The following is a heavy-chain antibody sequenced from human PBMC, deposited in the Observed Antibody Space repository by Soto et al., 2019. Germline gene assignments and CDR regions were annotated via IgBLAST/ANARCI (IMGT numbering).Heavy chain of an antibody. CDR2: IKQDGSEK. V-gene: IGHV3-7*05. Sequence: QRLSYAAPGFTYSRYWLTRVRQAPGKGLEWVANIKQDGSEKYYVDSVKGRFTISRDNAKNSLYLQMNSLRAEDTAVYFCARSDCSGGSCYWSFEYWGQGTLVTVFS. J-gene: IGHJ4*02. CDR1: GFTYSRYW. CDR3: ARSDCSGGSCYWSFEY. D-gene: IGHD2-15*01.